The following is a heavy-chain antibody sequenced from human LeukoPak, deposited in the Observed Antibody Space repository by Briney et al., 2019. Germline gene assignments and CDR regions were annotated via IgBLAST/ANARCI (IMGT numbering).Heavy chain of an antibody. V-gene: IGHV3-48*03. CDR2: ISSSGSTI. CDR1: GFTFSSYE. Sequence: GGSLRLSCAASGFTFSSYEMNWVREAPGKGLEWVSYISSSGSTIYYADSVKGRFTISRDNAKNSLYLQMNSLRAEDTAVYYCARDRRDDSSGYYPNWFDPWGQGTLVTVSS. CDR3: ARDRRDDSSGYYPNWFDP. D-gene: IGHD3-22*01. J-gene: IGHJ5*02.